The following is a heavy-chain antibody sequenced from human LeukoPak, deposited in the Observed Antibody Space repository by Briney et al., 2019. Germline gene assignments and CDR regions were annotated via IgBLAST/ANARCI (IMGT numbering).Heavy chain of an antibody. CDR1: GDSVSSNSAA. CDR2: TYYRSKWYN. J-gene: IGHJ3*02. D-gene: IGHD6-19*01. V-gene: IGHV6-1*01. Sequence: SQTLSLTCAISGDSVSSNSAAWNWIRQSPSRGLEWLGRTYYRSKWYNDYTVSVKSRITINPDTSKNQYSLQLNSVTPEDTAVYYCARVAYSSGWKDAFDIWGQGTMVTVSS. CDR3: ARVAYSSGWKDAFDI.